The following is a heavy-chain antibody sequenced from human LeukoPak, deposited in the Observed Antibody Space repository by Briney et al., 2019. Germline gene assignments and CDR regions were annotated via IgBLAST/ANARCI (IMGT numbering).Heavy chain of an antibody. V-gene: IGHV3-30*18. J-gene: IGHJ4*02. D-gene: IGHD6-13*01. CDR3: AKDGASSSFDY. Sequence: GGSLRLSCAASGFTFSSYGMHWVRQAPGKGLEWVAVISYDGSNKYYADSVKGRFTISRDNSKNTLYLQMNSPRAEDTAVYYCAKDGASSSFDYWGQGTLVTVSS. CDR2: ISYDGSNK. CDR1: GFTFSSYG.